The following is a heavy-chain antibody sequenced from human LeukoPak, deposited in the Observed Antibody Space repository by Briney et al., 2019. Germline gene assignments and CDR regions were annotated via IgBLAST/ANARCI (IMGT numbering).Heavy chain of an antibody. Sequence: APVSVSYTPSGDTVTMYSILWVGQAAGQGREWMGMSNPSDGVTIYAQRVQGRVAMPTAKSNTTGYIDLRRLRSEDTAVYFCAREQRGRLRRSLVGLFASYYTYYYMDVWGRGTTVTVSS. CDR1: GDTVTMYS. J-gene: IGHJ6*03. CDR2: SNPSDGVT. V-gene: IGHV1-46*01. CDR3: AREQRGRLRRSLVGLFASYYTYYYMDV. D-gene: IGHD3-3*01.